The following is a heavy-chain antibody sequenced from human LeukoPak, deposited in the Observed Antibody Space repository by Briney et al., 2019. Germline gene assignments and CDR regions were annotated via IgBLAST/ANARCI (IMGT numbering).Heavy chain of an antibody. CDR1: GGSISSGDYY. CDR3: ASLYGVLEGFFDY. CDR2: IYYSGST. Sequence: SETLSLTCTVSGGSISSGDYYWSWIRQPPGKGLEWIGYIYYSGSTYYNPSLKSRVTISVDTSKNQFSLKLSSVTAADTAVYYCASLYGVLEGFFDYWGQGTLVTVSS. J-gene: IGHJ4*02. V-gene: IGHV4-30-4*08. D-gene: IGHD4-17*01.